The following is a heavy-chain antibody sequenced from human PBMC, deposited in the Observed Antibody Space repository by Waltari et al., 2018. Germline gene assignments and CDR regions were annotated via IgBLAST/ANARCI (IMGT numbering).Heavy chain of an antibody. J-gene: IGHJ3*02. D-gene: IGHD4-17*01. Sequence: VLLVQSGAEAKKPGSPVTVSCKASGGTFSSYAIRWVRQAPGPGLEWMGGDSPMLGIAGYAQRFQCRVRTPADEATSTGYMALSSLRSEDTALYYCTRAENGDNVGAFDIWRQGTMVTVSS. CDR2: DSPMLGIA. V-gene: IGHV1-69*04. CDR3: TRAENGDNVGAFDI. CDR1: GGTFSSYA.